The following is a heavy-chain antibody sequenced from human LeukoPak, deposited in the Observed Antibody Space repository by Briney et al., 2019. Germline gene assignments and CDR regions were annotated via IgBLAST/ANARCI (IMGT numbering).Heavy chain of an antibody. CDR2: IYYRGNT. Sequence: SETLSLTCTVSGGSISSTRYYWDWIRKPPGKGLEWIGSIYYRGNTYYNPSLKSRVTMSVDRSKNQFSLKLSSVTAADTAVYYCARHGIYYGLGSSYGLPNWFDPWGQGTLVTVSS. CDR1: GGSISSTRYY. D-gene: IGHD3-10*01. V-gene: IGHV4-39*01. CDR3: ARHGIYYGLGSSYGLPNWFDP. J-gene: IGHJ5*02.